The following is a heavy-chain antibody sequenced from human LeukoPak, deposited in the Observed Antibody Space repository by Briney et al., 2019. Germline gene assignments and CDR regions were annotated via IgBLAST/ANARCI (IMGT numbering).Heavy chain of an antibody. J-gene: IGHJ4*02. CDR3: AISYQPLSIDY. V-gene: IGHV4-34*01. Sequence: PSETLSLTCAVYGGSFSSYYWSWIRQPPGKGLEWIGEINHSGSTNYNPSLKSRVTISVDTSKNQFSLKLSSVTAADTAVYYCAISYQPLSIDYWGQGTLVTVSS. CDR2: INHSGST. CDR1: GGSFSSYY. D-gene: IGHD2-2*01.